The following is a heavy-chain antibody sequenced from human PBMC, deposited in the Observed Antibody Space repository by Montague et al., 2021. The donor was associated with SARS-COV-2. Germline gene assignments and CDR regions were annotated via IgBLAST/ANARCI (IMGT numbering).Heavy chain of an antibody. J-gene: IGHJ3*02. CDR2: ISRNSGSI. V-gene: IGHV3-9*01. CDR3: AKLSIYGSGSYDKGDAFDI. CDR1: GFTFDDYA. D-gene: IGHD3-10*01. Sequence: SLRLSCAASGFTFDDYAMHWVRQAPGKGLEWVSGISRNSGSIGYADSVKGRFTISRDNAKNSLYLQMNSLRAEDTALYYCAKLSIYGSGSYDKGDAFDIWGQGTMVTVSS.